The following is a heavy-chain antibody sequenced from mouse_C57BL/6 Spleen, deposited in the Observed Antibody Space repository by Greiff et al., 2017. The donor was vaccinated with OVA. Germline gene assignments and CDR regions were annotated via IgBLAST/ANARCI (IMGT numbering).Heavy chain of an antibody. J-gene: IGHJ1*03. Sequence: VQLKESGGGLVQPGGSLKLSCAASGFTFSDYYMYWVRQTPEKRLEWVAYISNGGGSTYYPDTVKGRFTISRDNAKNTLYLQMSRLKSEDTAMYYCARHEGAYWYFDVWGTGTTVTVSS. CDR1: GFTFSDYY. D-gene: IGHD3-1*01. CDR3: ARHEGAYWYFDV. V-gene: IGHV5-12*01. CDR2: ISNGGGST.